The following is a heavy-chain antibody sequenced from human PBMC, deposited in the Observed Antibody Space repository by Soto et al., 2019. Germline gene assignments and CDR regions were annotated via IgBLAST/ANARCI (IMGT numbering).Heavy chain of an antibody. CDR3: ARGEYDYVWGSYRSSEYFAY. Sequence: GGSLRLSCAASGFTFSNAWMTWVRQAPVKGLEWVAVMWYDGSNKYYADSVKGRFTISRENSKNTLYLKMNSLRAEDTAVYYCARGEYDYVWGSYRSSEYFAYWGQGTLVTVSS. CDR1: GFTFSNAW. CDR2: MWYDGSNK. J-gene: IGHJ4*02. D-gene: IGHD3-16*02. V-gene: IGHV3-33*08.